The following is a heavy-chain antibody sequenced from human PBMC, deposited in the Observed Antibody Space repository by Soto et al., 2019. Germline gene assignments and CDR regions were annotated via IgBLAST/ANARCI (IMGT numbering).Heavy chain of an antibody. J-gene: IGHJ4*02. V-gene: IGHV3-48*03. D-gene: IGHD1-26*01. CDR1: GFTFSSYE. CDR2: ISSGGSTI. CDR3: ARRSAARGGYRHFDT. Sequence: EVQLVESGGDLVQPGGSLRLSCAASGFTFSSYEMNWVRQAPGKGLEWVSYISSGGSTIYYSDSVKGRFTISRDNAKNSLYLQMSSLRAEETAVYYCARRSAARGGYRHFDTWGKGTLSPSPQ.